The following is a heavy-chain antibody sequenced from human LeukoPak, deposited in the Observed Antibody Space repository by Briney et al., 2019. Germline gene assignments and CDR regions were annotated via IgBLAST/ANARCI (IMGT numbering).Heavy chain of an antibody. V-gene: IGHV3-33*01. CDR1: GFTFSSYG. Sequence: PGGSLRLSWAASGFTFSSYGMHWVRQAPGKGLEWVAVIWYDGSNKYYADSVKGRFTISRDNSKNTLYLQMNSLRAEDTAVYYCARENYYDSSTYFDYWGQGTLVTVSS. CDR3: ARENYYDSSTYFDY. D-gene: IGHD3-22*01. CDR2: IWYDGSNK. J-gene: IGHJ4*02.